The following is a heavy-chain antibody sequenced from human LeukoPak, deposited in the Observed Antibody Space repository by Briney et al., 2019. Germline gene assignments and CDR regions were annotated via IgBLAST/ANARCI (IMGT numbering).Heavy chain of an antibody. V-gene: IGHV3-7*01. J-gene: IGHJ4*02. CDR2: IKGDGSQI. CDR3: AREGLPYSADY. CDR1: GFTFSSYW. D-gene: IGHD1-26*01. Sequence: PGGSLRLSCAASGFTFSSYWMRWVRQTPAKGLEWVANIKGDGSQINYLDSVKGRFTISRDNARNSLPLQMNSLTADDTGVYYCAREGLPYSADYWGQGTLVTVSS.